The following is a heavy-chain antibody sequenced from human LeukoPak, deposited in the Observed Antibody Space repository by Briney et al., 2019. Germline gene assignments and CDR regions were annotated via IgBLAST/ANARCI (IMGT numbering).Heavy chain of an antibody. Sequence: ASVKVSCKAAGYSFVSYYMHWVRQAPGQGLEWMAIINPSGGGTTYAQKFQGRVTVTMDTSTRTVYMDLSSLRSDDTAVYYCARGDRLPGYSAPVGDYWGQGTLVTVPS. CDR1: GYSFVSYY. J-gene: IGHJ4*02. D-gene: IGHD3-9*01. CDR3: ARGDRLPGYSAPVGDY. V-gene: IGHV1-46*01. CDR2: INPSGGGT.